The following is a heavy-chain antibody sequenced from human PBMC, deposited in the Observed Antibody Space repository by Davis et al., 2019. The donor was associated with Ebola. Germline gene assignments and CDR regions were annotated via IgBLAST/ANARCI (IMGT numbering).Heavy chain of an antibody. CDR1: GFTFSSYG. V-gene: IGHV3-33*01. J-gene: IGHJ1*01. CDR3: ARGDYGGNSGGYFQH. D-gene: IGHD4-23*01. CDR2: IWYDGSNK. Sequence: GESLKISCAASGFTFSSYGMHWVRQAPGKGLEWVAVIWYDGSNKYYADSVKGRFTISRDNSKNTLYLQMNSLRAEDTAVYYCARGDYGGNSGGYFQHWGQGTLVTVSS.